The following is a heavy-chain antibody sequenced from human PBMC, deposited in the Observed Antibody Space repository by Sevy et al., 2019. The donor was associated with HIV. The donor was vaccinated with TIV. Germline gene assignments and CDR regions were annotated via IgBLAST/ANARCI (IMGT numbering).Heavy chain of an antibody. Sequence: GGFLRLSCAASGFTVSSNYMSWVRQAPGKGLEWVSVIYAGGSTYYADSVKGRFTISRDNSKKTPYLQMNSLRAEDTAVYYCATHASDYDSTGYLERDAFDIWGQGTMVTVSS. CDR1: GFTVSSNY. CDR2: IYAGGST. CDR3: ATHASDYDSTGYLERDAFDI. V-gene: IGHV3-53*01. J-gene: IGHJ3*02. D-gene: IGHD3-22*01.